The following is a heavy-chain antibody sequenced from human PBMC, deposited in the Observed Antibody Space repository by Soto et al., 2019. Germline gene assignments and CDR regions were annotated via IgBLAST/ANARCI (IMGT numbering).Heavy chain of an antibody. CDR2: LIPIFGTA. CDR3: ARTYSSASWGRYYYYYYGMDV. V-gene: IGHV1-69*01. D-gene: IGHD6-6*01. Sequence: QVQVVQSGAEVKKPGSSVKVSCTASGDTFYNYAISWVRQAPGRGLEWMGGLIPIFGTANYAHKFQGRVTITADESASTAYMELSSVRSEDTAVYYCARTYSSASWGRYYYYYYGMDVWGQGTTVTVSS. J-gene: IGHJ6*02. CDR1: GDTFYNYA.